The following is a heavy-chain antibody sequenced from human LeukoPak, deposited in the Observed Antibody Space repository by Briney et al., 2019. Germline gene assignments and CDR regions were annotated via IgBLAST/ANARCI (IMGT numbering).Heavy chain of an antibody. CDR3: ARDIEWFGELALGYYGMDV. Sequence: GSLRLSCAASGFTFSTYSMNWVRQAPGKGLEWVSYISSSSTTIYYADSVKGRFTISRDNAKNSLYLQMNSLRAEDTAVYYCARDIEWFGELALGYYGMDVWGQGTTVTVSS. CDR2: ISSSSTTI. CDR1: GFTFSTYS. V-gene: IGHV3-48*04. J-gene: IGHJ6*02. D-gene: IGHD3-10*01.